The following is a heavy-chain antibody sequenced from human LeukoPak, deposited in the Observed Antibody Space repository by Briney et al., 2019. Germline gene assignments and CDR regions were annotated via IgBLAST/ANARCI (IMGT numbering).Heavy chain of an antibody. CDR2: INHSGST. J-gene: IGHJ6*02. CDR3: ARDPSGGDFPYYYYGMDV. CDR1: GGSFSGYY. D-gene: IGHD2-21*02. V-gene: IGHV4-34*01. Sequence: PSETLSLTCAVYGGSFSGYYWSWIRQPPGKGLEWIGEINHSGSTNYNPSLKSRVTISVDTSKNQFSLKLSSVTAADTAVYYCARDPSGGDFPYYYYGMDVWGQGTTVTVSS.